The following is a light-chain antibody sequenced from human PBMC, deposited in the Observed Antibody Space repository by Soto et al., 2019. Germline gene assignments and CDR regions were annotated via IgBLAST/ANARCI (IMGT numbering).Light chain of an antibody. CDR1: QSVNTF. V-gene: IGKV3-15*01. Sequence: IVFAQFPNTLSLSSGERAPLSCRACQSVNTFLAWYQQKPGQSPRLLISGASSGATGLPSRFSGSGSGTEFTLTISSLQSEDFAVYYCQQYNNWPPWTFGQGTKVDIK. J-gene: IGKJ1*01. CDR3: QQYNNWPPWT. CDR2: GAS.